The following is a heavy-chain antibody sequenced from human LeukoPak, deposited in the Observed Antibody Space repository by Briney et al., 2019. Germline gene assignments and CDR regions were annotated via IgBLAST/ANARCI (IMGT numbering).Heavy chain of an antibody. J-gene: IGHJ4*02. Sequence: PGGSLRLSCAASGFTFGNYEMKWVRQAPGKGLEWISYISSSGTTIKYADSVKGRFTISRDNAKNSLYLQMNSLRVEDTAVYYCARGASSGYYDVVDYWGQGTLVTVSS. V-gene: IGHV3-48*03. CDR1: GFTFGNYE. D-gene: IGHD3-22*01. CDR3: ARGASSGYYDVVDY. CDR2: ISSSGTTI.